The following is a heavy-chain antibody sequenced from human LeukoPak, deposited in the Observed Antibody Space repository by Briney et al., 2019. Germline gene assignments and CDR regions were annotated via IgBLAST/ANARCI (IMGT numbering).Heavy chain of an antibody. CDR3: ARGMGDY. J-gene: IGHJ4*02. Sequence: GGSLRLSCAASGFIFSSYAMTWVRKAPGKGLEWVANIKQDGSEKYYVDSVKGRFTISRDNTRNSLYLQMNSLRVEDTAMYYCARGMGDYWGQGTLVTVSS. CDR1: GFIFSSYA. V-gene: IGHV3-7*03. CDR2: IKQDGSEK. D-gene: IGHD5-24*01.